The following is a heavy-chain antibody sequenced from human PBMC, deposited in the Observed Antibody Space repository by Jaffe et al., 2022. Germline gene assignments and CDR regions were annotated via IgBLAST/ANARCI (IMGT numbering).Heavy chain of an antibody. CDR3: ATLSPITMVRGVIAPVFDY. J-gene: IGHJ4*02. D-gene: IGHD3-10*01. CDR2: VDPEDGET. V-gene: IGHV1-69-2*01. CDR1: GYTFTDYY. Sequence: EVQLVQSGAEVKKPGATVKISCKVSGYTFTDYYMHWVQQAPGKGLEWMGLVDPEDGETIYAEKFQGRVTITADTSTDTAYMELSSLRSEDTAVYYCATLSPITMVRGVIAPVFDYWGQGTLVTVSS.